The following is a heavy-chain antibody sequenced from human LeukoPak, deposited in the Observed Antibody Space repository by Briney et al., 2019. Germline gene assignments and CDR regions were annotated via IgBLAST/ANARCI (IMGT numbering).Heavy chain of an antibody. J-gene: IGHJ4*02. V-gene: IGHV3-21*04. CDR2: ISSSSSYI. CDR3: AIEREVIVPAAADY. CDR1: GFTFSSYS. D-gene: IGHD3-16*02. Sequence: GGSLRLSCAASGFTFSSYSMNWVRQAPGKGLEWVSSISSSSSYIYYADSVKGRFTISRDNAKNSLYLQMNSLRAEDTAIYYCAIEREVIVPAAADYWGQGTLVTVSS.